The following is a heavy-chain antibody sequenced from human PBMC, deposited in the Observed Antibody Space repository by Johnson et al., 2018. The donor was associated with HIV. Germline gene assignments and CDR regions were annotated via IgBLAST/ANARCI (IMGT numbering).Heavy chain of an antibody. Sequence: QVQLVESGGGVVQPGRPLRLSCAASGFTFSSYGIHWVRQAPGKGLEWVAVIWYDGSNKYYANSVKGRFTVSRDNSKNTLYLQMDSLRAEDTAVYYCARGDGYRRAFDIWGQGTMVTVSS. J-gene: IGHJ3*02. V-gene: IGHV3-33*01. CDR2: IWYDGSNK. CDR1: GFTFSSYG. CDR3: ARGDGYRRAFDI. D-gene: IGHD1-1*01.